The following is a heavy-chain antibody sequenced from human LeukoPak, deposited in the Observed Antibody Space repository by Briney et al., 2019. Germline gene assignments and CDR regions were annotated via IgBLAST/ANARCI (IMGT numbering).Heavy chain of an antibody. CDR3: ARKQQLVRYYYYGMDV. Sequence: ASVMVSCKASGYTFTNYGISWVRQAPGQGLEWMAWISANNGETRYAQKLQGRVTMTTDTSTSTAYMELRSLRSDDTAVYYCARKQQLVRYYYYGMDVWGQGTTVTVSS. J-gene: IGHJ6*02. V-gene: IGHV1-18*04. CDR2: ISANNGET. D-gene: IGHD6-13*01. CDR1: GYTFTNYG.